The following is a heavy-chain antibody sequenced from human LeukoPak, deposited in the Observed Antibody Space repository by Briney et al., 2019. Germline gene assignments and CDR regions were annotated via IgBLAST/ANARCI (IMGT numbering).Heavy chain of an antibody. V-gene: IGHV4-34*01. D-gene: IGHD3-22*01. CDR2: INHSGST. CDR3: ARVRAYYDSGGYAIDY. CDR1: GGSFSGYY. Sequence: SETLFLTCAVYGGSFSGYYWSWIRQPPGKGLEWIGEINHSGSTNYNPSLKSRVTISVDTPKNQFSLKLSSVTAADTAVYYCARVRAYYDSGGYAIDYWGQGTLVTVSS. J-gene: IGHJ4*02.